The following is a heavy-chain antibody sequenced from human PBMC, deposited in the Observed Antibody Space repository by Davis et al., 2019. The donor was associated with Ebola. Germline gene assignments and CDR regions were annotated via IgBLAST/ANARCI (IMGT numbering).Heavy chain of an antibody. Sequence: AASVKVSCKASGYTFTSYAMHWVRQAPGQRLEWMGWINAGNGNTKYSQKFQGRVTMTRDTSTSTVYMELSSLRSEDTAVYYCARDLFIYSNYGMGYYYGMDVWGQGTTVTVSS. CDR2: INAGNGNT. CDR1: GYTFTSYA. D-gene: IGHD4-11*01. V-gene: IGHV1-3*01. CDR3: ARDLFIYSNYGMGYYYGMDV. J-gene: IGHJ6*02.